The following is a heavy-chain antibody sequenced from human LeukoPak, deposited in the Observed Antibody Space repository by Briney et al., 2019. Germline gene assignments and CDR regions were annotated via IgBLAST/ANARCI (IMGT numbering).Heavy chain of an antibody. Sequence: PGGSLRLSCAASGFIFSSCSMNWVRQAPGKGLEWVSYISSSSSTIYYADSVKGRFTITRDNAKNSLYLQMNSLRAEDTAVYYCAKDSPHLTGYYNPFDYWGQGTLVTVSS. CDR2: ISSSSSTI. D-gene: IGHD3-9*01. CDR1: GFIFSSCS. V-gene: IGHV3-48*01. J-gene: IGHJ4*02. CDR3: AKDSPHLTGYYNPFDY.